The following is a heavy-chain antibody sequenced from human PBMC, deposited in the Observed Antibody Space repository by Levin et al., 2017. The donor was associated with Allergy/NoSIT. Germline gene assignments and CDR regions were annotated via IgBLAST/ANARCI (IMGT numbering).Heavy chain of an antibody. CDR2: ISYSGNS. J-gene: IGHJ6*02. D-gene: IGHD6-13*01. V-gene: IGHV4-59*01. CDR3: ARDRVTAADGTYYCYGMDV. Sequence: SETLSLTCTVSGDSISSYFWSWIRQPPGKGLEWIGYISYSGNSKYNPSLRSRVTISVDTSKNQFSLKLRSVTAADTALYYCARDRVTAADGTYYCYGMDVWGQGTTVTVSS. CDR1: GDSISSYF.